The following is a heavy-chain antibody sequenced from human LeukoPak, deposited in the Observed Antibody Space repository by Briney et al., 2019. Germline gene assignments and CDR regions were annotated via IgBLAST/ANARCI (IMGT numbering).Heavy chain of an antibody. CDR2: IYYGGNT. Sequence: SETLSLTCTVSGGSISNSHYYWGWIRQPPGKGLEWIGNIYYGGNTYYNPSLRSRVTISVDTSKNQFSLKLSSVTAADTAVYYCARGGLYARGFDPWGQGTLVTVSS. CDR3: ARGGLYARGFDP. CDR1: GGSISNSHYY. V-gene: IGHV4-39*01. J-gene: IGHJ5*02. D-gene: IGHD2/OR15-2a*01.